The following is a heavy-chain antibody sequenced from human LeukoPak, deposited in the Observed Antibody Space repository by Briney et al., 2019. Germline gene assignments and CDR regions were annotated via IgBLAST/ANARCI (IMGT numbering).Heavy chain of an antibody. CDR3: ARDWGSIKVITDY. J-gene: IGHJ4*02. V-gene: IGHV1-18*01. D-gene: IGHD3-16*01. CDR1: GYTFTSYG. Sequence: ASVNVSCKATGYTFTSYGISWVRQAPGQGLEWMGWISSNSDNPNYAQKLQGRVTMTTDTSTSTAYMELRSLRSDDTAVYYCARDWGSIKVITDYWGQGTLVTVSS. CDR2: ISSNSDNP.